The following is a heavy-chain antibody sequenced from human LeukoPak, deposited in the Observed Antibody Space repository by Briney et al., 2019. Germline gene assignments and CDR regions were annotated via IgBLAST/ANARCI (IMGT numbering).Heavy chain of an antibody. CDR2: ISSSSSFI. Sequence: GGSLRLSCEASGFTFSSYSMNWVRQAPGKGLEWVSSISSSSSFIDYADSLKGRFSISRDNDKNSLHLQMNSLRAEDTAVYYCARDHYSYFGGYFYGLDVWGHGTPVTVSS. V-gene: IGHV3-21*04. D-gene: IGHD4-11*01. CDR3: ARDHYSYFGGYFYGLDV. J-gene: IGHJ6*02. CDR1: GFTFSSYS.